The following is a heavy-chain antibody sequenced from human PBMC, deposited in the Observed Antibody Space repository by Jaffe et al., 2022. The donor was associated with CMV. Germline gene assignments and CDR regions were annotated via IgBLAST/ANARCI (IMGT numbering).Heavy chain of an antibody. CDR2: IYYTGTT. CDR1: GDSISSGTYF. Sequence: QLHLQESGPGLVKPSETLSLICTVSGDSISSGTYFWAWLRQPPGKGLEWIGIIYYTGTTYYNPSLKSRVTMAVDTSKSQLSLELSSVTAADTAVYYCARQALIITMIDVKAFDDGMDVWGQGTTVTVSS. CDR3: ARQALIITMIDVKAFDDGMDV. D-gene: IGHD3-22*01. V-gene: IGHV4-39*01. J-gene: IGHJ6*02.